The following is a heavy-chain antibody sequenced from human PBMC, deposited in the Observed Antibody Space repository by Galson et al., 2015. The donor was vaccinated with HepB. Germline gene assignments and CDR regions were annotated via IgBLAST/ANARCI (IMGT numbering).Heavy chain of an antibody. CDR1: GGSISSYY. J-gene: IGHJ6*02. D-gene: IGHD6-13*01. Sequence: ETLSLTCTVSGGSISSYYWSWIRQPPGKGLEWIGYIYYSGSTNYNPSLKSRVTISVDTSKNQFSLKLSSVTAADTAVYYCARVGYSSSWKFYYYYGMDVWGQGTTVTVSS. CDR3: ARVGYSSSWKFYYYYGMDV. V-gene: IGHV4-59*01. CDR2: IYYSGST.